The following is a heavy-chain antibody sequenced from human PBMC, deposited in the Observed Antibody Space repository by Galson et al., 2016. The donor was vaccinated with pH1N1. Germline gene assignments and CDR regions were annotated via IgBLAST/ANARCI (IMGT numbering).Heavy chain of an antibody. D-gene: IGHD1/OR15-1a*01. CDR2: IIPIFRTT. J-gene: IGHJ6*02. CDR1: GGTFNKYA. V-gene: IGHV1-69*13. Sequence: SVKVSCKASGGTFNKYAISWRRQAPGQGLEWMGGIIPIFRTTKYAQRFQGRVTITADGFTSVAYMELSSLRSEDPAVYYCAIGVGNTPYTRHGVDGGGQGTTLTVSS. CDR3: AIGVGNTPYTRHGVDG.